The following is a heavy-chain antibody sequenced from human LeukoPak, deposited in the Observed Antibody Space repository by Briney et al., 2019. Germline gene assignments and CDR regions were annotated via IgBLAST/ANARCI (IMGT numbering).Heavy chain of an antibody. J-gene: IGHJ4*02. Sequence: GGSLRLSCAASGFTFSSYGMHWVRQAPGKGLEWVAVISYDGSNKYYADSVKGRFTISRDNSKNTLYLQMNSLRAEDTAVYYCAKAHSPRGIAVAGTVDYWGQGTLVTVSS. CDR1: GFTFSSYG. CDR2: ISYDGSNK. CDR3: AKAHSPRGIAVAGTVDY. V-gene: IGHV3-30*18. D-gene: IGHD6-19*01.